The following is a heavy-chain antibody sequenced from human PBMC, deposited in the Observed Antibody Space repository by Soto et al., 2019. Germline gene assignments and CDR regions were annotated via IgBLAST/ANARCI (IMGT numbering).Heavy chain of an antibody. Sequence: QTLSLTFAISGDSVSTSTATCYWIRQSPSIGLEWVGMTYWVGKCETDYAVSVKGRITVNADTSNEQFSLQLSSVTRDDTAVYYCARLIVNRWLDSWGQGTLVTVSS. CDR2: TYWVGKCET. V-gene: IGHV6-1*01. D-gene: IGHD1-26*01. CDR3: ARLIVNRWLDS. CDR1: GDSVSTSTAT. J-gene: IGHJ5*01.